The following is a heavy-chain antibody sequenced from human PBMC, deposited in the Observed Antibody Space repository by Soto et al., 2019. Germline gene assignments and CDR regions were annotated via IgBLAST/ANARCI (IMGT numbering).Heavy chain of an antibody. V-gene: IGHV4-61*08. J-gene: IGHJ2*01. Sequence: QVQLQESGPGLVKPSETLSLTCTVSVSGGSVSTGVHYWSWIRQPPGKGLKWIGYIYYSGSTNYNPSIRIRYTISVDTSKNQFSLELTSVTYADTAVYYCARGYYTSWYWFYRWGRGTRVIVSS. CDR3: ARGYYTSWYWFYR. CDR2: IYYSGST. D-gene: IGHD6-13*01. CDR1: GGSVSTGVHY.